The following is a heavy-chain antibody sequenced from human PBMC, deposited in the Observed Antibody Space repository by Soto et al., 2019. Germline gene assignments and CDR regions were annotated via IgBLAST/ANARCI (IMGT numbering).Heavy chain of an antibody. CDR2: INAGNGNT. CDR1: GYTFTSYA. Sequence: ASVKVSCKASGYTFTSYAMHWVRQAPGQRLEWMGWINAGNGNTKYSQKFQGRVTITRDTSASTAYMELSSLRSEDTAVYYCARALPVGAEFDHWGQGTLVTVSS. J-gene: IGHJ5*02. CDR3: ARALPVGAEFDH. V-gene: IGHV1-3*01.